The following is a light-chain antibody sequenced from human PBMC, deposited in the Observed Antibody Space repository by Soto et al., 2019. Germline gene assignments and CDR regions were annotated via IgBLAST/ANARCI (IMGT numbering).Light chain of an antibody. Sequence: QSVLTPASGASATPGHRFTSSFSGSNSNIGPNTVNWYQTLAAPAPSLPIYTNYPRPSGVPQRCSGSKSGTSASLAIGGLQSEGGADYYCAAWDDSLGADVFGTGTKVTVI. CDR2: TNY. J-gene: IGLJ1*01. V-gene: IGLV1-44*01. CDR1: NSNIGPNT. CDR3: AAWDDSLGADV.